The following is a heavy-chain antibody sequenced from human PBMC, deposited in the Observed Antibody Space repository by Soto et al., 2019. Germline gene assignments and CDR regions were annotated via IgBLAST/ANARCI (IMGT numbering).Heavy chain of an antibody. CDR2: IYYSGST. Sequence: QVQLQESGPGLVKPSQTLSLTCTVSGGSISTGGYYWTWIRQHPGKGLEWIGYIYYSGSTYYNPFLQSLVTISVDASKNPFSLKLSFVTAAETAVYFCARGRSVTLFDNRGQGTLVTVSS. J-gene: IGHJ4*02. V-gene: IGHV4-31*01. D-gene: IGHD5-18*01. CDR1: GGSISTGGYY. CDR3: ARGRSVTLFDN.